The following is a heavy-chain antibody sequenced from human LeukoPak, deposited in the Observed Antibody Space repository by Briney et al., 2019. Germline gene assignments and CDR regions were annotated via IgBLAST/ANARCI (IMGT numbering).Heavy chain of an antibody. Sequence: SSVKVSCKASGGTFSSYAISWVRQAPGQGLEWMGWISAYNGNTNYAQKLQGRVTMTTDTSTSTAYMELRSLRSDDAAVYYCARSMVRGVNDYWGQGTLVTVSS. CDR3: ARSMVRGVNDY. CDR2: ISAYNGNT. CDR1: GGTFSSYA. V-gene: IGHV1-18*01. D-gene: IGHD3-10*01. J-gene: IGHJ4*02.